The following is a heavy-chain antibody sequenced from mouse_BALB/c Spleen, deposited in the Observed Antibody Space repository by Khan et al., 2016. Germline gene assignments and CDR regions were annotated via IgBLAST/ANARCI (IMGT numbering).Heavy chain of an antibody. CDR1: GYNIKDTY. J-gene: IGHJ4*01. CDR2: IDPANGNT. CDR3: ARGLGDAMDY. D-gene: IGHD3-3*01. V-gene: IGHV14-3*02. Sequence: VQLQQSGAELVKPGASVKLSCTASGYNIKDTYMHWVKQRPEQGLEWIGRIDPANGNTKYDPKFQGKATITADTSSNTAYLQLSSLTSEDTAVYYCARGLGDAMDYWGQGTPVTVSS.